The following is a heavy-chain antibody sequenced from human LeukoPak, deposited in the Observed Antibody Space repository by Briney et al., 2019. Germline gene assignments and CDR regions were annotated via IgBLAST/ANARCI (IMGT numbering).Heavy chain of an antibody. CDR2: ISGAGVST. CDR1: GFTFSRYA. V-gene: IGHV3-23*01. CDR3: VKEGSIAVAGGALDM. Sequence: GGSLRLSCAASGFTFSRYAMSWVRQAPGKGLEWVSAISGAGVSTFYGDSVKGRFTISRDSSKNTLYLQMNSLRAEDTAVYYCVKEGSIAVAGGALDMRGQGTMVTVSS. J-gene: IGHJ3*02. D-gene: IGHD6-19*01.